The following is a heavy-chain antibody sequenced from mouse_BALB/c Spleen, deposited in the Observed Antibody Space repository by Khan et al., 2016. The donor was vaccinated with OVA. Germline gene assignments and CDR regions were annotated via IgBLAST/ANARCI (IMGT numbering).Heavy chain of an antibody. CDR3: ARPYTTEYDYVMDY. CDR2: ISNGGGST. CDR1: GFTFRSYT. D-gene: IGHD1-1*01. V-gene: IGHV5-12-2*01. J-gene: IGHJ4*01. Sequence: EVELVESGGDLVQPGGSLKLSCAASGFTFRSYTMSWVRQTPEKRLEWVAFISNGGGSTYYPDTVKGRFTISRDNAKNPLYLQMSSLKSEDTAKYYYARPYTTEYDYVMDYWGQGTSVTVSS.